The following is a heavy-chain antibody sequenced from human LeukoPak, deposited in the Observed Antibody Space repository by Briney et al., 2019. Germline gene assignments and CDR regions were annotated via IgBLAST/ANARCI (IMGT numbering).Heavy chain of an antibody. Sequence: GGSLRLSCAASGFTFSNYAMSWVRQAPGKGLEWVSVISGSGDNTYYADSVKGRFTISRDNSKDTLYLQMNSLRAEDTAVYYCAKVGGRYNYVQIDYWGQGTLVTVSS. D-gene: IGHD5-24*01. CDR1: GFTFSNYA. CDR3: AKVGGRYNYVQIDY. J-gene: IGHJ4*02. CDR2: ISGSGDNT. V-gene: IGHV3-23*01.